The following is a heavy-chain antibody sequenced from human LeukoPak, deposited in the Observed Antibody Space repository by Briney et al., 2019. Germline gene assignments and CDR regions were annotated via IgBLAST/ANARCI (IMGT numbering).Heavy chain of an antibody. Sequence: GGSLRLSCAASGFTFSSYAMYWVRQAPGKGLEWVSAIDGSGGSTYYAGSVKGRFTVSRDYSKNTVVLQMSSLRVDDTAVYYCAKDRPNGFDYWGQGTVVTVSS. CDR2: IDGSGGST. CDR1: GFTFSSYA. CDR3: AKDRPNGFDY. J-gene: IGHJ4*02. V-gene: IGHV3-23*01. D-gene: IGHD6-6*01.